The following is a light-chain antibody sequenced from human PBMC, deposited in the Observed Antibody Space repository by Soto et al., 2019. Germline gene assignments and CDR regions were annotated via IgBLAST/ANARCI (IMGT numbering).Light chain of an antibody. Sequence: EFVLTQAPATLALSPGDRATLSCRASQSVFGYLAWYQHKPGQAPRLLIYDAYKRATGVPARFSGSGSETDFTLIISSLEPEDFADYYCKQRSDSHTLTFGGGTKVDIK. J-gene: IGKJ4*01. V-gene: IGKV3-11*01. CDR1: QSVFGY. CDR2: DAY. CDR3: KQRSDSHTLT.